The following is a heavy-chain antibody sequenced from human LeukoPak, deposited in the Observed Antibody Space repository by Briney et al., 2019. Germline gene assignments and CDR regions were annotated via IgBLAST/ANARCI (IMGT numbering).Heavy chain of an antibody. CDR3: ARDWLGYCSSTSCYAYYFDY. CDR2: ISSSSSTI. V-gene: IGHV3-48*02. Sequence: GGSLRLSCAASGFTFSSYSMNWVRQAPGKGLEWASYISSSSSTIYYADSVKGRFTISRDNAKNSLYLQMNSLRDEDTAVYYCARDWLGYCSSTSCYAYYFDYWGQGTLVTVSS. J-gene: IGHJ4*02. D-gene: IGHD2-2*01. CDR1: GFTFSSYS.